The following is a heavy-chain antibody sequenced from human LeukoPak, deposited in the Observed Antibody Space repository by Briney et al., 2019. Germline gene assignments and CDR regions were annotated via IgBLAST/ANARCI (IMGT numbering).Heavy chain of an antibody. CDR3: ARSRLPYSYFRYYFDY. CDR1: GYSFTSYW. J-gene: IGHJ4*02. Sequence: GESLKIPCKGSGYSFTSYWIGWVRQMPGKGLEWMGIIYPGDSDTRYSPSFQGRVTISADKSISTAYLQWSSLKASDTAMYYCARSRLPYSYFRYYFDYWGQGTLVTVSS. D-gene: IGHD5-18*01. V-gene: IGHV5-51*01. CDR2: IYPGDSDT.